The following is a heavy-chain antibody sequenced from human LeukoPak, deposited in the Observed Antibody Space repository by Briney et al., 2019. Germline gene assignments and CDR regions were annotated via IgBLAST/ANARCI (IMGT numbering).Heavy chain of an antibody. CDR2: IVVGSGNT. CDR1: GFTFTSSA. Sequence: SVKVSCKASGFTFTSSAVQWVRQARGQRLEWIGWIVVGSGNTNYAQKFQERVTITRDMSTSTAYMELSSLRSEDTAVYYCANSIRRDTYGDHRGFDYWGQGTLVTVSS. D-gene: IGHD4-17*01. J-gene: IGHJ4*02. V-gene: IGHV1-58*01. CDR3: ANSIRRDTYGDHRGFDY.